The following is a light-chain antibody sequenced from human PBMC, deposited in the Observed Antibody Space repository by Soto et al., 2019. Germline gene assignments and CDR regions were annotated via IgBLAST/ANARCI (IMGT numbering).Light chain of an antibody. Sequence: DIQMTQSPPTLPAFVGDTVTITCRASQSVSSWLAWYQQKPGTAPNLLIYDASSLASGVPSRFSGSGSGTKFTLTIRSLQPADFATYYCQQYISFPKTFGQGTKVEMK. V-gene: IGKV1-5*01. J-gene: IGKJ1*01. CDR1: QSVSSW. CDR3: QQYISFPKT. CDR2: DAS.